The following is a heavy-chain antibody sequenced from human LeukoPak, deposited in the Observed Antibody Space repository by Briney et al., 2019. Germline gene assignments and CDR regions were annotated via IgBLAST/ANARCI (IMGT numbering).Heavy chain of an antibody. CDR3: LRGDRRDY. Sequence: GGALRLSCAASGFTFNTYSMNWSRQAPGKELELVSSIDSSSGYMFYADSVKGRFIISRDNAKNSLYLQMNSLRAEDTAVYYCLRGDRRDYWGQGTLVTVSS. CDR1: GFTFNTYS. CDR2: IDSSSGYM. J-gene: IGHJ4*02. V-gene: IGHV3-21*06.